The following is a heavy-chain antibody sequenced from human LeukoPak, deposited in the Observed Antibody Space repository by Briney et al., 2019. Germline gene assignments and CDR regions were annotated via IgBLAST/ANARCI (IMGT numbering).Heavy chain of an antibody. J-gene: IGHJ5*02. CDR2: VIPMVGIA. CDR3: ARTPDGDYGAGTSYTSFDP. CDR1: GGTFSTYA. Sequence: SVKVSCKASGGTFSTYAFTWVRQAPGQGLEWMGRVIPMVGIANYAQRFQGRVTITADKATSTAYMEVSSLRSEDTAVYYCARTPDGDYGAGTSYTSFDPWGQGTLSSSPQ. D-gene: IGHD3-10*01. V-gene: IGHV1-69*04.